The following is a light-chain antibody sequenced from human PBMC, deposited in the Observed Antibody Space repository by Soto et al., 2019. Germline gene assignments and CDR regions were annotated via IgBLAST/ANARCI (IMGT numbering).Light chain of an antibody. CDR2: AAS. Sequence: DIQMTQSPSSLSASACDSVTITFRASENIRSYLNWYQQKLGKAPEVLIYAASKLQSGVPLRFSGSGSGTDFTLNITRLQPEDFATYYCQQTFGTPRTFGQGTKVDIK. CDR3: QQTFGTPRT. J-gene: IGKJ1*01. V-gene: IGKV1-39*01. CDR1: ENIRSY.